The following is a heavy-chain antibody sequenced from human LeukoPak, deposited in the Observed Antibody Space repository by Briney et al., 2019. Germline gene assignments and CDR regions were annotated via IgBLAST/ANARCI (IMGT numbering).Heavy chain of an antibody. V-gene: IGHV3-30*04. Sequence: GGSLRLSCAASGFTFSSYAMHGVRQAPGKRLEWGAVISYDGSNKYYAGSVKGRFTISRENSKNTLYLQMNSLRAEDTAVYYCARGCPAERVRGVYYYYGMDVWGQGTTVTVSS. J-gene: IGHJ6*02. CDR2: ISYDGSNK. CDR3: ARGCPAERVRGVYYYYGMDV. D-gene: IGHD3-10*01. CDR1: GFTFSSYA.